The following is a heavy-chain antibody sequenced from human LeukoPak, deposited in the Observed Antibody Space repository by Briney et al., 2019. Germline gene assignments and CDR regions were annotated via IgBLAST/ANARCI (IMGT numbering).Heavy chain of an antibody. V-gene: IGHV4-61*02. CDR3: ARVHVRGYSDW. Sequence: PSETLSLTCTVSGGSISNGDYYWGWIRQPPGKGLEWIGRIYTSGSTNYNPSLKSRVTISVDTPRNQFSLKLSSVTAADTAVYYCARVHVRGYSDWWGQGTLVTVSS. CDR1: GGSISNGDYY. CDR2: IYTSGST. J-gene: IGHJ4*02. D-gene: IGHD5-18*01.